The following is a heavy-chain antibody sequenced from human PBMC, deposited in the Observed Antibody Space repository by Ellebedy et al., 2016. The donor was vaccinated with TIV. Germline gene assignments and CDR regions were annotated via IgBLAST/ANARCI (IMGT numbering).Heavy chain of an antibody. CDR2: IYYGST. J-gene: IGHJ4*02. CDR1: GDSTSSYY. Sequence: GSLRLSCIVSGDSTSSYYWNWIRQPPGKGLEWIGCIYYGSTNYNPSLRSRVTMSLDTSKKQLSLKLSSVTAADTAVYYCARGGIGVGADYWGQGTLVTVSS. V-gene: IGHV4-59*08. D-gene: IGHD1-26*01. CDR3: ARGGIGVGADY.